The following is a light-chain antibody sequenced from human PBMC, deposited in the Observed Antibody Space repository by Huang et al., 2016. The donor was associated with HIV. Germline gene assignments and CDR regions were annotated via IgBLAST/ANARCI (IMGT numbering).Light chain of an antibody. Sequence: EIVLTQSPGTLSLSPGERATLSCRASQSVSSTYLAWYQQKPGQAPRLLIYGASSRATGIPDRFSGSVSGTDFTLTISRLEPEDFAVYYYQQYGYSPPYTFGQGTKLEIK. CDR3: QQYGYSPPYT. V-gene: IGKV3-20*01. CDR1: QSVSSTY. CDR2: GAS. J-gene: IGKJ2*01.